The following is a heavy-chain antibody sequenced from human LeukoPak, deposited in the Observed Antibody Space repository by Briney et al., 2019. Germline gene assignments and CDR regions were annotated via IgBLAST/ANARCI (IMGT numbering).Heavy chain of an antibody. CDR1: GGTFSSYA. D-gene: IGHD3-10*01. V-gene: IGHV1-69*06. J-gene: IGHJ6*04. Sequence: ASVKVSCKASGGTFSSYAISWVRQAPGQRLEWMGGIIPIFGTANYTQKFQGRVTITADKSTSTAYMELSSLRSEDTAVYYCARAGRGSGSYYRQYYYGMDVWGKGTTVTVSS. CDR3: ARAGRGSGSYYRQYYYGMDV. CDR2: IIPIFGTA.